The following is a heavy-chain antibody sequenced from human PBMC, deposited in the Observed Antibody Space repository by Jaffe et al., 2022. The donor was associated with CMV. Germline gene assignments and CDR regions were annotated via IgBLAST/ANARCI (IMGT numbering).Heavy chain of an antibody. CDR1: GFSFTSYW. CDR2: IYPGDSDT. J-gene: IGHJ6*03. V-gene: IGHV5-51*01. D-gene: IGHD3-9*01. CDR3: ARHYDILTGAGPIHYMDV. Sequence: EVQLVQSGAEVKMPGESLRISCEGSGFSFTSYWIGWVRQMPGKGLEWMGVIYPGDSDTRYSPSFQGQVTISADKSLSTAYLQWNSLKASDTAIYYCARHYDILTGAGPIHYMDVWGTGTSVTVSS.